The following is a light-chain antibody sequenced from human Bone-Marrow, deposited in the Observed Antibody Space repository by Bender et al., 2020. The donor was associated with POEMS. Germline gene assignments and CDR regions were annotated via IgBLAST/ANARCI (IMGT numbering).Light chain of an antibody. Sequence: QSALTQPHSLSGSPGQSVTISCTGTSSDVGGYNYVSWYQNHPGKVPKLMIHDVSKRPSGVPDRFSGSKSGNTASLTVSGLQADDEAHYYCNSYSGSIRWVFGGGTKVTVL. CDR1: SSDVGGYNY. CDR3: NSYSGSIRWV. J-gene: IGLJ3*02. CDR2: DVS. V-gene: IGLV2-11*01.